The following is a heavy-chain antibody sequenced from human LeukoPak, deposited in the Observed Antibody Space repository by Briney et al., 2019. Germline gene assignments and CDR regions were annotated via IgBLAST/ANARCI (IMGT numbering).Heavy chain of an antibody. CDR2: ISGSGESK. D-gene: IGHD1/OR15-1a*01. CDR3: ARGGYNWDTDAGWFDP. Sequence: GGSLTLSCAAAGFTFSSYAMHWVRQAAAKGLEGVSGISGSGESKFYADSVQDRFTVSKDNSKNTLYLQMNSLRVEDTAVYYCARGGYNWDTDAGWFDPWGLGTLVTVSS. J-gene: IGHJ5*02. CDR1: GFTFSSYA. V-gene: IGHV3-23*01.